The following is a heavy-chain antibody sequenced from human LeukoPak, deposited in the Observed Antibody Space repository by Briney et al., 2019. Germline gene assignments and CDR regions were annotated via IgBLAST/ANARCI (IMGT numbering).Heavy chain of an antibody. Sequence: GGSLRLSCAASGFTFSNAWMSWVRQAPGKGLEWVGRIKSKTDGGTTDYAAPVKGRFTISRDDSKNTLYLQMNSLKTEDTAVYYCTTVLTEYSSSWYYTPQDYYYYMDVWGKGTTVTVSS. CDR1: GFTFSNAW. J-gene: IGHJ6*03. CDR3: TTVLTEYSSSWYYTPQDYYYYMDV. D-gene: IGHD6-13*01. CDR2: IKSKTDGGTT. V-gene: IGHV3-15*01.